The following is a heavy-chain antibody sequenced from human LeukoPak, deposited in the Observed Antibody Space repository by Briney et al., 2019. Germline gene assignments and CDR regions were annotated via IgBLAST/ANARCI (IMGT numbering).Heavy chain of an antibody. CDR2: ISANSGNT. CDR3: ARDRHYDASTVFDP. Sequence: ASVKVSCKASGYTFINYGISWVRQAPGQGPEWMGWISANSGNTKFAQRVQGRITMTTDTSTSTAYMELRSLRSDDTAIYYCARDRHYDASTVFDPWSQGTLVTVSS. D-gene: IGHD3-3*01. CDR1: GYTFINYG. V-gene: IGHV1-18*01. J-gene: IGHJ5*02.